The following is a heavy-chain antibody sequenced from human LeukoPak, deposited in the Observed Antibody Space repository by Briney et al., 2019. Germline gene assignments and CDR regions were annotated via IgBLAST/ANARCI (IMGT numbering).Heavy chain of an antibody. D-gene: IGHD6-19*01. CDR3: ARGAPIRVAVAATFDP. V-gene: IGHV1-46*01. CDR2: INPSGGST. Sequence: ASVKVSCKASGYTFTSYYMHWVRQAPGQGLEWMGIINPSGGSTSYAQKFQGRVTMTRDTSTSTVYMELSSLRSEDAAAYYCARGAPIRVAVAATFDPWGQGTLVTVPS. CDR1: GYTFTSYY. J-gene: IGHJ5*02.